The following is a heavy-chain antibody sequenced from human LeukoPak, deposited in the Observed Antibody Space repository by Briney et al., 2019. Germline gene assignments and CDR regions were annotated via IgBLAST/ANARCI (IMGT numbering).Heavy chain of an antibody. J-gene: IGHJ3*02. CDR1: GFTFSSYW. V-gene: IGHV3-7*01. D-gene: IGHD3-3*01. Sequence: GGSLRLSCAASGFTFSSYWMSWVRQAPGKGLEWVANIKQDGSEKYYVDSVKGRFTISRDNAKNSLYLQTNSLRAEDTAAYYCARGSLRFLEYDIWGQGTVVTVSS. CDR3: ARGSLRFLEYDI. CDR2: IKQDGSEK.